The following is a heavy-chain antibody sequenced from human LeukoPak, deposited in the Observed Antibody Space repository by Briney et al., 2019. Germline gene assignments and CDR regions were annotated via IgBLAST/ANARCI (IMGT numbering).Heavy chain of an antibody. CDR2: TYYRSKWYY. Sequence: SQTLSLTCAISGDSVSSITVAWNWIRQSPSRGLEWLGRTYYRSKWYYEYAVSVKGRININPDPSKNQFSLQLNSVTPEDTAVYYCALARSEYHYGMDVWGQGTTVTVSS. J-gene: IGHJ6*02. CDR3: ALARSEYHYGMDV. V-gene: IGHV6-1*01. CDR1: GDSVSSITVA.